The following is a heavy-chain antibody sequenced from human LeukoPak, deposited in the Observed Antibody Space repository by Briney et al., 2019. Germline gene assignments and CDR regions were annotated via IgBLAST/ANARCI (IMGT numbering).Heavy chain of an antibody. CDR1: GGSFSGHY. CDR2: NNDSGSS. CDR3: ARGRRQWLEPPSDYYFYMDV. J-gene: IGHJ6*03. Sequence: SETLSLTCGVYGGSFSGHYWSWIRQPPGKGLEWIGENNDSGSSNYNPPLKSRVSISVDTSKNQFSLKLSSVTAADTAACYCARGRRQWLEPPSDYYFYMDVWGKGTTVTVSS. V-gene: IGHV4-34*01. D-gene: IGHD6-19*01.